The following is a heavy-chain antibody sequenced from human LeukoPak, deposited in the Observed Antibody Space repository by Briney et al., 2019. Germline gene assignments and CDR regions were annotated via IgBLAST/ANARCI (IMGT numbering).Heavy chain of an antibody. Sequence: ASVKVSCKASGYTLTGYYMHWVRQAPGQGLEWMGWINPNSGGTNYAQKFQGRVTMTRDTSISTAYMELSRLRSDDTAVYYCATFTMVIGLAFDIWGQGTMVTVSS. CDR2: INPNSGGT. J-gene: IGHJ3*02. CDR1: GYTLTGYY. D-gene: IGHD3-10*01. CDR3: ATFTMVIGLAFDI. V-gene: IGHV1-2*02.